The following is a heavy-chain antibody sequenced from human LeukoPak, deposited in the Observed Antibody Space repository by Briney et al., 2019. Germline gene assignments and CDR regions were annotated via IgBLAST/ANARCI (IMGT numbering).Heavy chain of an antibody. V-gene: IGHV4-38-2*02. J-gene: IGHJ4*02. Sequence: SETLSLTCTVSGYSISSGYYWGWIRQPPGKGLEWIGSIYYSGSTYYNPSLKSRVTISVDTSKNQFSLKLSSVTAADTAVYYCARQMSGAPDYWGQGTLVTVSS. CDR3: ARQMSGAPDY. CDR1: GYSISSGYY. CDR2: IYYSGST. D-gene: IGHD4/OR15-4a*01.